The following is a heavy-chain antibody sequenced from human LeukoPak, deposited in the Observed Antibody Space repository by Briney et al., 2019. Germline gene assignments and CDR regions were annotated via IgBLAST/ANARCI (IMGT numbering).Heavy chain of an antibody. CDR1: GFTFSSYS. J-gene: IGHJ3*02. D-gene: IGHD3-3*01. V-gene: IGHV3-48*01. CDR2: ISSSSSTI. Sequence: PGGSLRLSCAASGFTFSSYSMKWVRQAPGKGLEWVSYISSSSSTIYYADSVKGRFTISRDNAKNSLYLQMNSLRAEDTAVYYCAGGEYDFWSGYLDAFDIWGQGTMVTVPS. CDR3: AGGEYDFWSGYLDAFDI.